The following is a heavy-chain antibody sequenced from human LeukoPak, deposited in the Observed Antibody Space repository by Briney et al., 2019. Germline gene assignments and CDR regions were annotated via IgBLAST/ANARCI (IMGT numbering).Heavy chain of an antibody. CDR3: ARNASWAANDY. CDR1: GFTLSNYW. Sequence: RGGCLRLSYAAYGFTLSNYWLHWVRQVSGRGRVWVLRINGDGTYTNYADSVRGRFTISRDNAKNTAYLQMNSLRLDDTAVYYCARNASWAANDYWGQGTLVTVSS. CDR2: INGDGTYT. D-gene: IGHD3-16*01. V-gene: IGHV3-74*01. J-gene: IGHJ4*02.